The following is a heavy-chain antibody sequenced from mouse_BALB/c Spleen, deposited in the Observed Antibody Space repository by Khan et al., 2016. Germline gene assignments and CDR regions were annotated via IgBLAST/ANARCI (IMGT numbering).Heavy chain of an antibody. D-gene: IGHD2-4*01. J-gene: IGHJ3*01. CDR1: GFNIKDTY. Sequence: VQLQQSGTDLVKPGASVKLSCTASGFNIKDTYMHWVKQRPEQGLEWIGRIDPANGNTKYDPKFQGKATITADTSSKTAYLQLSSLTSEDSAVYYCARGLPTLITPFAYWGQGTLVTVSA. V-gene: IGHV14-3*02. CDR2: IDPANGNT. CDR3: ARGLPTLITPFAY.